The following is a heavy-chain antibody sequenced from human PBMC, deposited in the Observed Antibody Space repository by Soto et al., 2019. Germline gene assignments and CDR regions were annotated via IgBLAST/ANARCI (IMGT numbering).Heavy chain of an antibody. CDR2: IYHSGST. J-gene: IGHJ3*02. D-gene: IGHD3-22*01. CDR1: GGSISSSNW. CDR3: ARSGDGYYDSSGYYRLGAFDI. Sequence: PSETLSLTCAVSGGSISSSNWWSWVRQPPGKGLEWIGEIYHSGSTNYNPSLKSRVTISVDKSKNQFSLKLSSVTAADTAVYYCARSGDGYYDSSGYYRLGAFDIWGQGTMVTVSS. V-gene: IGHV4-4*02.